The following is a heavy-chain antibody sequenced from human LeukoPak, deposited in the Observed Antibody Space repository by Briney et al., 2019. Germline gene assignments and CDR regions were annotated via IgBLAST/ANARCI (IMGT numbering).Heavy chain of an antibody. D-gene: IGHD3-22*01. J-gene: IGHJ4*02. CDR3: TSLYYYDSSGYY. Sequence: SGTLSLTCTVSGGSISSGGYYWSWIRQHPGKGLEWIGYIYYSGSTYYNPSLKSRVTISVDTSKNQFSLKLSSVTAADTAVYYCTSLYYYDSSGYYWGQGTLVTVSS. V-gene: IGHV4-31*03. CDR2: IYYSGST. CDR1: GGSISSGGYY.